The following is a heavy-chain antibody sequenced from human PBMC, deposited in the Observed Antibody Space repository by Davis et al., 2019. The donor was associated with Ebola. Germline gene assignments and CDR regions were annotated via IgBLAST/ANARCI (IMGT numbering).Heavy chain of an antibody. Sequence: GESLKISCAASGFTVSSNYMNWVRQAPGKGLEWVSVIYSGGSTDYADSVKGRFTISRDNSTNTLYLQMNSLRAEDTGVYYCARETYDYIWGTYHYYGMDVWGQGTTVAVS. J-gene: IGHJ6*02. CDR1: GFTVSSNY. CDR3: ARETYDYIWGTYHYYGMDV. V-gene: IGHV3-53*01. CDR2: IYSGGST. D-gene: IGHD3-16*02.